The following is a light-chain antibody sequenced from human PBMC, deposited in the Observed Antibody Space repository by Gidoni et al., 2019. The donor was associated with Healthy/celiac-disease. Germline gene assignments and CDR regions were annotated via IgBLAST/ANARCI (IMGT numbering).Light chain of an antibody. Sequence: DIKLTQSPSSLSASVGDRVTITCRASQSISNYLNWYQQKPGKAPKLLIYAASSLQSGVPSRFSGSGSGTDFTLTISSLQPEDFATYYCQQSDSTLLFTFGPGTKVDIK. CDR1: QSISNY. CDR3: QQSDSTLLFT. V-gene: IGKV1-39*01. CDR2: AAS. J-gene: IGKJ3*01.